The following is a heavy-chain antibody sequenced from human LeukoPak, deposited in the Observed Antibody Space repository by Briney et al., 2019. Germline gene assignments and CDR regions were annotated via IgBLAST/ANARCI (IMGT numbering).Heavy chain of an antibody. D-gene: IGHD1-1*01. CDR1: GYSFTSYW. CDR3: ATTNWLDY. Sequence: KRGESLRISCKGSGYSFTSYWITWVRQMPGKGLEWMGMIDPSDSYTTYSTSFQGHVTISADKSISTAYIQWSSLKASDSAMYYCATTNWLDYWGQGTPVTVSS. V-gene: IGHV5-10-1*01. CDR2: IDPSDSYT. J-gene: IGHJ4*02.